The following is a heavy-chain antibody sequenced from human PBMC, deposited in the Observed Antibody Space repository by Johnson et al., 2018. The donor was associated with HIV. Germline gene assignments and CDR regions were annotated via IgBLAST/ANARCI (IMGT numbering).Heavy chain of an antibody. CDR1: GFTFSDYY. J-gene: IGHJ3*02. CDR2: IKSDGTST. V-gene: IGHV3-23*04. Sequence: VQLVESGGGLVQPGGSLRLSCAASGFTFSDYYMTWIRQAPGKGLVWVSRIKSDGTSTTYADSVKGRFTISRDNSKNTLYLQMNSLRAEDTAVYYCAKDGAAPASYGAFDIWGQGTMVTVSS. D-gene: IGHD2-8*01. CDR3: AKDGAAPASYGAFDI.